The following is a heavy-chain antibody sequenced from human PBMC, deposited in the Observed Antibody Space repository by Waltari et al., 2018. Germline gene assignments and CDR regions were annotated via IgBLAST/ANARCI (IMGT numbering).Heavy chain of an antibody. J-gene: IGHJ4*02. V-gene: IGHV3-20*04. CDR2: ISWNGANT. CDR1: GFIFGDYG. Sequence: EVLLVESGGGVVRPGGSLRLSCAASGFIFGDYGMVGVRKDPGKGMEWVSGISWNGANTDYADSVKGRFTIARDKAKNSLYLQMNSLRAEDTAVYYCARDKWGPDYWGQGTLVTVSS. CDR3: ARDKWGPDY. D-gene: IGHD7-27*01.